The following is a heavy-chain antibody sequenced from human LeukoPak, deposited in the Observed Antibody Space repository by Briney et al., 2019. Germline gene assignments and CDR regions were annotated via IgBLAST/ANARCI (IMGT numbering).Heavy chain of an antibody. CDR1: GGSISSGGYY. Sequence: TSETLSLTCTVSGGSISSGGYYWSWIRQHPGKGLEWIGYIYYSGSTYYNPSLKSRVTISVDTSKNQFSLKLSSVTAADTAVYYCARGNYGSGGYYFDYWGQGTLVTVSS. CDR2: IYYSGST. J-gene: IGHJ4*02. CDR3: ARGNYGSGGYYFDY. D-gene: IGHD3-10*01. V-gene: IGHV4-31*03.